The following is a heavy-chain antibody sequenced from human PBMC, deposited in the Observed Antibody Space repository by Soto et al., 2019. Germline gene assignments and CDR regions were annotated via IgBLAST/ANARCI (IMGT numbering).Heavy chain of an antibody. Sequence: GLEWMGIINPSGGSTSYAQKFQGRVTMTRDTSTSTVYMELSSLRSEDTAVYYCAREMALAYYYYGMDVWGQGTTVIVSS. CDR3: AREMALAYYYYGMDV. D-gene: IGHD3-16*02. CDR2: INPSGGST. J-gene: IGHJ6*02. V-gene: IGHV1-46*01.